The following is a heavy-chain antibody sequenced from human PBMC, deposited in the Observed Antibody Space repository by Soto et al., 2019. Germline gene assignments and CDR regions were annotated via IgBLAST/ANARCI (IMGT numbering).Heavy chain of an antibody. D-gene: IGHD3-16*02. J-gene: IGHJ3*02. CDR2: ISGSGAYT. CDR3: AKVTWWSYRDGLGI. V-gene: IGHV3-23*01. Sequence: EVQLLESGGSLVQPGGSLRLSCAASGFTFSSYAMNWVRQAPGKGLEWVSVISGSGAYTYYADSVKGRFTISRDNTKNTLNLQMSSLRADDTAVYYCAKVTWWSYRDGLGICGRGTVVTVSS. CDR1: GFTFSSYA.